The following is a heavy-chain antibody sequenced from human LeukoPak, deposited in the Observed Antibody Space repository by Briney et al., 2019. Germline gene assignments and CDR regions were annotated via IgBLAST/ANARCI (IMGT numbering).Heavy chain of an antibody. CDR1: GFTFSSYW. V-gene: IGHV3-7*01. Sequence: GGSLRLACAASGFTFSSYWMSWVRQAPGKGLEWVANINQDGSEKYYVDSVKGRFTISRDNAKNSLYLQMNSLRAEDTAAYYCARDLSGVRGYTYGRGIDYWGQGTLVTVSS. CDR3: ARDLSGVRGYTYGRGIDY. J-gene: IGHJ4*02. CDR2: INQDGSEK. D-gene: IGHD5-18*01.